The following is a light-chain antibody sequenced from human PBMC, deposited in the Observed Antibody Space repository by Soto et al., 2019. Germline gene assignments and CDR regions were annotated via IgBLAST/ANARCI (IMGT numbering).Light chain of an antibody. V-gene: IGKV3D-15*01. J-gene: IGKJ1*01. CDR3: QQYGEWPPT. CDR2: RAS. Sequence: EIVMTQSPATLSVSPGERVTLSCRASQSVSSNLAWYQQKPGQAPRLLIHRASTRATGVPDRFSGSGSGAEFTLTISSLQSEDFAVYYCQQYGEWPPTFGQGTKVEIK. CDR1: QSVSSN.